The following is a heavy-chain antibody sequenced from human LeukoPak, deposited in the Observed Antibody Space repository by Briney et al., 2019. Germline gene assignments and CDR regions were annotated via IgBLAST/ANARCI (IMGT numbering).Heavy chain of an antibody. CDR1: GFTFSSYG. CDR3: ATSSGYYLLFDY. V-gene: IGHV3-30*03. D-gene: IGHD3-22*01. CDR2: ISYDGSNK. J-gene: IGHJ4*02. Sequence: GRSLRLSCSASGFTFSSYGMHWVRQAPGKGLEWVAVISYDGSNKYYADSVKGRFTISRDNSKNTLYLQMNSLRAEDTAVYYCATSSGYYLLFDYWGQGTLVTVSS.